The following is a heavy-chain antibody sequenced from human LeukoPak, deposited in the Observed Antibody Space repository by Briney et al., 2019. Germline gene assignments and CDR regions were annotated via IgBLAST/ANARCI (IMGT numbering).Heavy chain of an antibody. V-gene: IGHV3-33*01. CDR1: GFTFSSYG. D-gene: IGHD3-22*01. Sequence: GGSLRLSCAASGFTFSSYGMHWVRQAPGKGLEWVAVIWYDGSNKQHADSVKGRFTISRDNSKNTLYLQMSSLRAEDTAVYYCAREYFYDSSAAGFDYWGQGTLVTVSS. CDR3: AREYFYDSSAAGFDY. J-gene: IGHJ4*02. CDR2: IWYDGSNK.